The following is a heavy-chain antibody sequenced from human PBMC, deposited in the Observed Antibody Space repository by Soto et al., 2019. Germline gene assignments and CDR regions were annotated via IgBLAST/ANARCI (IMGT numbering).Heavy chain of an antibody. V-gene: IGHV1-18*01. CDR1: GYTFPSYG. CDR3: AREGSRPYYYYGMDV. D-gene: IGHD1-26*01. J-gene: IGHJ6*02. Sequence: QVQLVQSGAEVKKPGASVKVSCKASGYTFPSYGFSWVRQAPGQGLEGRGWISAYKGNTNYAQKLQGRVTMTTDTSTSTAYMALRSLRSDDTAVYYCAREGSRPYYYYGMDVWGQGTTVTVSS. CDR2: ISAYKGNT.